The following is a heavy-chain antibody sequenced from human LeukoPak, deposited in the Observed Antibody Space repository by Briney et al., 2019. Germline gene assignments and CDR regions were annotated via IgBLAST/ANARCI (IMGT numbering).Heavy chain of an antibody. CDR3: AKDLPGGAMEHDAFDI. D-gene: IGHD3-16*01. V-gene: IGHV3-30*18. J-gene: IGHJ3*02. CDR1: GFTFSSYG. CDR2: ISYDGSNK. Sequence: GSLRLSCAASGFTFSSYGMHWVRQAPGKGLEWVAVISYDGSNKYYADSVKGRFTISRDNSKNTLYLQMNSLRAEDTAVYYCAKDLPGGAMEHDAFDIWGQGTMVTVSS.